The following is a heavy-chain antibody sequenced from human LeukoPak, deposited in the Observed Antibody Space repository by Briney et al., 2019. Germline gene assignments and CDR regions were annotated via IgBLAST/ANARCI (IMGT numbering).Heavy chain of an antibody. CDR1: GGSISSGSYY. CDR3: ARAGSYYYYYGMDV. Sequence: SETLSLTCTVSGGSISSGSYYWSWIRQPAGTGLEWIGRIYTSGSTNYNPSLKSRVTISVDTSKNQFSLKLSSVTAADTAVYYCARAGSYYYYYGMDVWGQGTRVTVSS. J-gene: IGHJ6*02. CDR2: IYTSGST. V-gene: IGHV4-61*02.